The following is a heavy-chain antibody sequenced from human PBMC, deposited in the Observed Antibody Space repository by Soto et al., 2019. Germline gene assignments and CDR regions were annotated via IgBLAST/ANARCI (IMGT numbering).Heavy chain of an antibody. J-gene: IGHJ6*03. Sequence: ASVKVSCKASGYTFTSYDINWVRQATGQGLEWMGWMNPNSGNTGYAQKFQGRVTMTRNTSISTAYMELSSLRSEDTAVYYCARGGLDKAYYYYYMDVWGKGTTVTVSS. CDR1: GYTFTSYD. V-gene: IGHV1-8*01. CDR2: MNPNSGNT. CDR3: ARGGLDKAYYYYYMDV.